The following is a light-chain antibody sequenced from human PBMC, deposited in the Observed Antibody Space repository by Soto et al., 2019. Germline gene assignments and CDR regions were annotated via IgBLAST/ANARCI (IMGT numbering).Light chain of an antibody. V-gene: IGKV3-15*01. CDR3: QQYNNWPPLT. CDR1: QSVSSN. CDR2: GSS. Sequence: EIVMTQSPATLSVSPGERATLSCRASQSVSSNLAWYQQKPGQAPRLLIYGSSTRATGIPARFSGSGFGTEFTLTISSLHSEDFAVYYCQQYNNWPPLTFGGGTKLEIK. J-gene: IGKJ4*01.